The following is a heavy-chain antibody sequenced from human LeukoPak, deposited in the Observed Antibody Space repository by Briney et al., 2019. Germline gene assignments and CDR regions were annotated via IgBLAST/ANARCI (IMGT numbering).Heavy chain of an antibody. CDR1: GESFSGYY. CDR3: ARARGAVAIDY. CDR2: INHGGST. D-gene: IGHD6-19*01. V-gene: IGHV4-34*01. J-gene: IGHJ4*02. Sequence: SETLSLTCAVYGESFSGYYWSWIRQPPGKGLEWIAQINHGGSTNYNPSLKSRVIISVDTSKNQFSLKLSSVTAADTAVYYCARARGAVAIDYWGQGTRVTVSS.